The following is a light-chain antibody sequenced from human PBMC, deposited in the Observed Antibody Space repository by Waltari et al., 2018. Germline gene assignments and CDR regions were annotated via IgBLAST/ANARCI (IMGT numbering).Light chain of an antibody. CDR1: KLGGRP. J-gene: IGLJ2*01. V-gene: IGLV3-1*01. CDR2: QSR. Sequence: SYEVIQPPSVSVSPGQTATITCSGDKLGGRPTSWYQQRPGQSPVLPIFQSRRRSSGVPGRFSGSQSGNTATLTISGTQTVDEADYYCQAWDRDGAVFGDGTKLTVL. CDR3: QAWDRDGAV.